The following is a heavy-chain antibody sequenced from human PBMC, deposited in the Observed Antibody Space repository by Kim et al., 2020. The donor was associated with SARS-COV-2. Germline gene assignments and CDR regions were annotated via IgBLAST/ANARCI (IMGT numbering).Heavy chain of an antibody. Sequence: SETLSLTCTVSGYSISSGYYWGWIRQPPGKGLEWIGSIYHSGSTYYNPSLKSRVTISVDTSKNQFSLKLSSVTAADTAVYYCARDSFSIKGWFDPWGQGTLVTVSS. CDR1: GYSISSGYY. CDR3: ARDSFSIKGWFDP. V-gene: IGHV4-38-2*02. CDR2: IYHSGST. D-gene: IGHD3-10*01. J-gene: IGHJ5*02.